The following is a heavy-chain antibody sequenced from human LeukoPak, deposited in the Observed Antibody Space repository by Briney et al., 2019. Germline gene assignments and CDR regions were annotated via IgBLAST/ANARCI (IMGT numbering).Heavy chain of an antibody. J-gene: IGHJ4*02. Sequence: KPSETLSLTCTVSGGSISSYYWSWIRQPPGKGLEWIGEINHSGSTNYNPSLKSRVTISVDTSKNQFSLKLSSVTAADTAVYYCARARLRRNYFDYWGQGTLVTVSS. CDR1: GGSISSYY. V-gene: IGHV4-34*01. CDR2: INHSGST. CDR3: ARARLRRNYFDY.